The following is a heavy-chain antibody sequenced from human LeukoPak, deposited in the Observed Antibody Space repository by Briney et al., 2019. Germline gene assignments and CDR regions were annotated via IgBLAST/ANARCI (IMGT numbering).Heavy chain of an antibody. CDR3: ARCTPFVEGQDPGFRCSY. CDR1: GYSFTSYW. V-gene: IGHV5-51*01. D-gene: IGHD3-10*02. Sequence: GESLKISCKGSGYSFTSYWIGWVRQMPGKGLEWMGIIYPGDSDTRYSPSFQGQVTISADKSISTAYLQWSSLKASDTAMYYCARCTPFVEGQDPGFRCSYWGQGTLVTVSS. J-gene: IGHJ4*02. CDR2: IYPGDSDT.